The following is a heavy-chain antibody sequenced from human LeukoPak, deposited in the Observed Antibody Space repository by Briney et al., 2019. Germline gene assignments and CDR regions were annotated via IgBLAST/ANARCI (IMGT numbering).Heavy chain of an antibody. J-gene: IGHJ5*02. CDR2: ISDSGEST. CDR3: AGARYCGPTSCYSWFDP. D-gene: IGHD2-2*01. V-gene: IGHV3-23*01. CDR1: GFTFSTQA. Sequence: TGGSLRLSCAASGFTFSTQAMSWVRQAPGKGLEWVSAISDSGESTYYADSVKGRFTISRDNSKGTLYLQMTSMRAEDTAVYYCAGARYCGPTSCYSWFDPWGQGTLVTVSS.